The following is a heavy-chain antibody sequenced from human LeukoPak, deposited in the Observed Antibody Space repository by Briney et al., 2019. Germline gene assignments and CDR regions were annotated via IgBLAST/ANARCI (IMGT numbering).Heavy chain of an antibody. D-gene: IGHD3-10*01. CDR3: ARDNGDYYGSGSFDY. Sequence: ASVKVSCKPSGYSFSTYVMQWVRQAPGQRLEWMGWINVGNGNTKYSQKFQGRVTLTRDTSASTAYMELSSLRSEDTAVYYCARDNGDYYGSGSFDYWGQGTLVTVSS. CDR1: GYSFSTYV. CDR2: INVGNGNT. V-gene: IGHV1-3*01. J-gene: IGHJ4*02.